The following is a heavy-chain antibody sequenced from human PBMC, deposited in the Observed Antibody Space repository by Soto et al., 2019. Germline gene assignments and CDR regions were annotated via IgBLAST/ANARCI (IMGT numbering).Heavy chain of an antibody. CDR2: IIPIFGTA. CDR3: ARESNWNDATHDAFDI. V-gene: IGHV1-69*15. D-gene: IGHD1-1*01. J-gene: IGHJ3*02. Sequence: QVQLVQSGAEVKKPGSSVKVSCKASGGTFSSYAISWVRQAPGQGLEWMGRIIPIFGTANYAQKFQGRVTIPADASTSTAYMELSSLSSEDTAVDYCARESNWNDATHDAFDIWGQGTMVTVSS. CDR1: GGTFSSYA.